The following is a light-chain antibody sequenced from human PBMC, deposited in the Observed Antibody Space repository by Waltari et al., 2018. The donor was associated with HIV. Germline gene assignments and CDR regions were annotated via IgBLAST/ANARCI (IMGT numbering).Light chain of an antibody. CDR3: AAWDDTLNVYV. CDR1: GSNIRSNF. Sequence: QSVLTQPPSVSGAPGQRVTISCSGSGSNIRSNFVNWYQQLPVTAPRFLIYNDDQRPSGVPARFSVSTSGTTASLAISGLQSEDEAEYYCAAWDDTLNVYVFGSGTKVTVL. CDR2: NDD. V-gene: IGLV1-44*01. J-gene: IGLJ1*01.